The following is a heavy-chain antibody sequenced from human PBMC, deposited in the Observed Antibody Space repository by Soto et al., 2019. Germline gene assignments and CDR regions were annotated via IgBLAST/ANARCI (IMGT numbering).Heavy chain of an antibody. D-gene: IGHD6-13*01. CDR1: GFTFSDYY. Sequence: QVQLVESGGGLVKPGGSLRLSCAASGFTFSDYYMSWIRQAPGKGLEWVSYISSSSSYTNHADSVKGRFTITRDNAKNSLYLQMNSLRAEDTAVYYCARAVYSSSWPYFDLWGRGTLVTVYS. J-gene: IGHJ2*01. CDR3: ARAVYSSSWPYFDL. V-gene: IGHV3-11*05. CDR2: ISSSSSYT.